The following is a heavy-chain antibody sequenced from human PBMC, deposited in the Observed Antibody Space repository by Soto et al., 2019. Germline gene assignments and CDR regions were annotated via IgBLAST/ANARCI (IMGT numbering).Heavy chain of an antibody. CDR2: IYWNDDK. V-gene: IGHV2-5*01. CDR1: GFSLSRSGVG. CDR3: AYSVRDYEFLTGYYPRGFDP. Sequence: APGPTLVNPTQTLTLTCTFSGFSLSRSGVGVGWIRQPPGKALEWLALIYWNDDKLYSPSLKSRLTITKDTSKNQVVLTMTNMDPVDTATYHCAYSVRDYEFLTGYYPRGFDPWSQGTLVTVSS. D-gene: IGHD3-9*01. J-gene: IGHJ5*02.